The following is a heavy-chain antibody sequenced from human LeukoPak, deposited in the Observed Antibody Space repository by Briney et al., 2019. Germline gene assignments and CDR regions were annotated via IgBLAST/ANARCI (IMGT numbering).Heavy chain of an antibody. CDR1: GFTVSRNY. V-gene: IGHV3-74*01. Sequence: GGSLRLSCAATGFTVSRNYMTWVRQAPGKGLVWVSRINSDGRSTNYADSVKGRFTISRDNAKNTLYLQMNSLRAEDTAVYYCARDAFGVDKSPFWGQGTLVTVSS. D-gene: IGHD3-3*01. CDR3: ARDAFGVDKSPF. CDR2: INSDGRST. J-gene: IGHJ4*02.